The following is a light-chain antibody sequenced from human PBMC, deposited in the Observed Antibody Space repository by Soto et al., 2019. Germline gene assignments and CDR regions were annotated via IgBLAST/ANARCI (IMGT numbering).Light chain of an antibody. CDR3: QQYGSSPPT. CDR2: GAS. CDR1: QSITSN. Sequence: EIVMTQSPATLSLSPGERATLSCRASQSITSNLAWYQQKPGRAPRLLIYGASTRATGIPARFSGSGSGTDFTLTISRLEPEDCAVYYCQQYGSSPPTFGPGTKVDIK. J-gene: IGKJ3*01. V-gene: IGKV3-20*01.